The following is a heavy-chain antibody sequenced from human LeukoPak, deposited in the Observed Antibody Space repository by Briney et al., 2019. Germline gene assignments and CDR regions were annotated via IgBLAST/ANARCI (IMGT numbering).Heavy chain of an antibody. D-gene: IGHD4-17*01. CDR2: ISWNSGRI. V-gene: IGHV3-9*01. Sequence: GGSLRLSCAASGFTFDDYAIHWVRQAPGGSLECVSCISWNSGRIVYADSVKGRFTISRDNAKNSLYLQMNSLRAEDTDLYYCAKDSYGDYEGTFDYWGQGTLVTVSS. CDR1: GFTFDDYA. CDR3: AKDSYGDYEGTFDY. J-gene: IGHJ4*02.